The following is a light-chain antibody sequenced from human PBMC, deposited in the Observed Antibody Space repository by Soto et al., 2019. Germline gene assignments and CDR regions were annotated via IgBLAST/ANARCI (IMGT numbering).Light chain of an antibody. CDR1: QSVSSSY. Sequence: EIVMTQSPATLSVSPVERATLSCRASQSVSSSYLAWYQQKPGQAPRLLIYGASSRATGIPDRFSGSGSGTDFTLTISRLEPEDFAVYYCQQYGSSETFGQGTKVDIK. CDR2: GAS. V-gene: IGKV3-20*01. CDR3: QQYGSSET. J-gene: IGKJ1*01.